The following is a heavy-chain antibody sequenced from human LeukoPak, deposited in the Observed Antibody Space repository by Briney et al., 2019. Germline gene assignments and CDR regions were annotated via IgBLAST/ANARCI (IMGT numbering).Heavy chain of an antibody. J-gene: IGHJ4*02. CDR1: GFTFNINT. CDR2: ISESGRD. Sequence: PGGSLRLSCAVSGFTFNINTMSWLRQAPGKGLEWVSVISESGRDYYTDSVKGRFTTSRDNSKNTLYLQMNSLTAEDTATYYCAKSGYNGHDRPHWGLGTLVTVSS. V-gene: IGHV3-23*01. CDR3: AKSGYNGHDRPH. D-gene: IGHD5-12*01.